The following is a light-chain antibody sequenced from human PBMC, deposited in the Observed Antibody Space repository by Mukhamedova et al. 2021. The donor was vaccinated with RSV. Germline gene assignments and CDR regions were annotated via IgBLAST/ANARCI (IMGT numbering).Light chain of an antibody. V-gene: IGKV1-39*01. J-gene: IGKJ4*01. Sequence: WYQRRVHGGAPKLLIYTASTLQSGVPSRFSGSGSSTDFTLTITSLQAEDFATYYCQQSYSTPLTFGGGTKVDIK. CDR3: QQSYSTPLT. CDR2: TAS.